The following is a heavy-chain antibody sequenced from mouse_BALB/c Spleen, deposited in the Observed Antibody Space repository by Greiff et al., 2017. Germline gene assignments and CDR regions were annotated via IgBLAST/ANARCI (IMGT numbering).Heavy chain of an antibody. Sequence: QVHVKQSGAELVRPGSSVKISCKASGYAFSSYWMNWVKQRPGQGLEWIGQIYPGDGDTNYNGKFKGKATLTADRSSSTAYMQLSSLTSEDSAVYVCARPYYYGSSYGAMDYWGQGTSVTVSS. V-gene: IGHV1-80*01. CDR1: GYAFSSYW. D-gene: IGHD1-1*01. J-gene: IGHJ4*01. CDR3: ARPYYYGSSYGAMDY. CDR2: IYPGDGDT.